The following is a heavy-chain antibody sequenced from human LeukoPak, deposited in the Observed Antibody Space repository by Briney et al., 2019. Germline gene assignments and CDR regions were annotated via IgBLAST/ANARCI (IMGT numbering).Heavy chain of an antibody. CDR1: GFTFSNYG. V-gene: IGHV3-33*01. D-gene: IGHD1-1*01. CDR3: ARGSQSTWGFFAY. J-gene: IGHJ4*02. CDR2: IWYDGSNE. Sequence: GGSLRLSCAASGFTFSNYGMHWVRQAPGKGLQWVAVIWYDGSNEYYTGSVKGRFTISRDNAHNTLYLQMNSLRAEDMAVYYCARGSQSTWGFFAYWGQGTRVTVSS.